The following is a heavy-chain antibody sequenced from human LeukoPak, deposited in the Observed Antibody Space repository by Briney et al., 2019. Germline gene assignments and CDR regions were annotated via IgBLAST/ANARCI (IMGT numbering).Heavy chain of an antibody. J-gene: IGHJ4*02. Sequence: SQTESLTCAISGDSVSSNSAAWNWIRQSPSRGLEWLGRPYYRSKWYNQYAVSVKSRIIINPDTSKNQYSLQLNSVTPEDTAVYYCARDRSKAARDDNYFDYWGRGTLVTVSS. CDR1: GDSVSSNSAA. V-gene: IGHV6-1*01. D-gene: IGHD6-6*01. CDR3: ARDRSKAARDDNYFDY. CDR2: PYYRSKWYN.